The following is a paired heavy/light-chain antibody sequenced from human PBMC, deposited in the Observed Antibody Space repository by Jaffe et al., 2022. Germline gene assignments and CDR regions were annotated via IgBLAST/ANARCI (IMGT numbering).Light chain of an antibody. CDR2: GNN. V-gene: IGLV1-40*01. CDR3: QSYDSSLSAFWV. CDR1: SSNIGAGYD. J-gene: IGLJ3*02. Sequence: QSVLTQPPSVSGAPGQRVTISCTGSSSNIGAGYDVHWYQQLPGTAPKLLIYGNNNRPSGVPDRFSGSKSGTSASLAITGLQAEDEADYYCQSYDSSLSAFWVFGGGTKLTVL.
Heavy chain of an antibody. J-gene: IGHJ5*02. CDR1: GYTFTGYY. V-gene: IGHV1-2*06. CDR2: INPRSGGT. Sequence: QVQLVQSGAEVRKPGASVKVSCKASGYTFTGYYIHWVRQAPGQGLEWMGRINPRSGGTNYAQKFQGRVTMTRDTSISTAYMELSRLRSDDMAMYYCARDGWGTTVTTNWNWFDPWGQGILVTVSS. CDR3: ARDGWGTTVTTNWNWFDP. D-gene: IGHD4-17*01.